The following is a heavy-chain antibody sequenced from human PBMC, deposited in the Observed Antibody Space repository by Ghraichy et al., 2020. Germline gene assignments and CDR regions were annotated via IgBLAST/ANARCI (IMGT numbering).Heavy chain of an antibody. CDR3: ARQIAVHSVGRFWLDP. CDR1: GGSISSYY. CDR2: ISYDGST. Sequence: SETLSLTCSVSGGSISSYYWSWIRQPPGRGLEWIGYISYDGSTNYNPSLKSRVTISRDTSKKQFSLRLSAVTAADTAVYYCARQIAVHSVGRFWLDPWGQGTLVTVSS. D-gene: IGHD1-14*01. J-gene: IGHJ5*02. V-gene: IGHV4-59*01.